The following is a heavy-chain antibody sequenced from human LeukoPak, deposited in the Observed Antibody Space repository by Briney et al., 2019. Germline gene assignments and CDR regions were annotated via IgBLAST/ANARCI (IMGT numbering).Heavy chain of an antibody. V-gene: IGHV3-20*04. Sequence: GGSLRLSCAASGFTFSGYWMSWVRQAPGKGLEWVSGINWNGGSTGYADSVKGRFTISRDNAKNSLYLQMNSLRAEDTALYYCAREEWELQYYFDYWGQGTLVTVSS. D-gene: IGHD1-26*01. J-gene: IGHJ4*02. CDR2: INWNGGST. CDR3: AREEWELQYYFDY. CDR1: GFTFSGYW.